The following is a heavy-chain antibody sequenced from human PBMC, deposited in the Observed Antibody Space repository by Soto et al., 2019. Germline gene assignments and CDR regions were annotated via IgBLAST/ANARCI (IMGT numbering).Heavy chain of an antibody. CDR1: GYRFSSSW. J-gene: IGHJ4*02. D-gene: IGHD2-15*01. CDR3: TKVATSHFDS. CDR2: VYPSDSDV. V-gene: IGHV5-51*01. Sequence: RGVSLKISCQGTGYRFSSSWIGWVRQKPGKGLEWLGNVYPSDSDVRYSPAFEGQHTISADNSINTAYLHLLYFKASDTAIYYCTKVATSHFDSWAQRTPTTVSS.